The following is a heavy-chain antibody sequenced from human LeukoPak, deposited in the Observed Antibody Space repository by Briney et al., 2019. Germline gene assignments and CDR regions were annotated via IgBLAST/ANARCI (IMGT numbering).Heavy chain of an antibody. CDR2: ISAYNGNT. Sequence: VSVKVSCKASGYTFTSYYMHWVRQAPGQGLEWMGWISAYNGNTNYAQKLQGRVTMTTDTSTSTAYMELRSLRSDDTAVYYCARRRAAAVDYWGQGTLVTVSS. CDR3: ARRRAAAVDY. V-gene: IGHV1-18*04. CDR1: GYTFTSYY. J-gene: IGHJ4*02. D-gene: IGHD6-13*01.